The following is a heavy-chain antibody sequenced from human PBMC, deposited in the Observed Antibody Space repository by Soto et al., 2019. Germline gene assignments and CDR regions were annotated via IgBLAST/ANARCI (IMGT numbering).Heavy chain of an antibody. CDR1: GFSVSSYS. J-gene: IGHJ3*02. CDR3: AKSWGDTWQESAFDI. V-gene: IGHV3-23*01. CDR2: MSATGGST. Sequence: EVQLLESGGDLIQPGGSLRLSCAASGFSVSSYSMSWVRQAPGKGLEWVSGMSATGGSTYYADSVKGRFIISRDNSRKTLYLQMNSLRADDTAVYYCAKSWGDTWQESAFDIWGLGTMVTVSA. D-gene: IGHD5-18*01.